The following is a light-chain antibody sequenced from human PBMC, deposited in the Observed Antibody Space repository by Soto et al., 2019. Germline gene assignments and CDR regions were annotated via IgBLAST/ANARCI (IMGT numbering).Light chain of an antibody. V-gene: IGKV1-39*01. CDR1: QSISSY. CDR3: QQSYSTLMYT. CDR2: AAS. Sequence: DIQMTQSPSSLSASVGDRVTITCRASQSISSYLNWYQHKPGKAPRLLIYAASSLQSGVPSRFSGCLSGTDSTLPISSLQPEDFATYYCQQSYSTLMYTFGQGTKLEIK. J-gene: IGKJ2*01.